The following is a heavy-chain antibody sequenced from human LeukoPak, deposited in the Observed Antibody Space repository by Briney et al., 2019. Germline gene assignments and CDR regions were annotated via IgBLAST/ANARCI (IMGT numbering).Heavy chain of an antibody. Sequence: GGSLRLSCAASGFTFSSFGMHWVRQAPGKGLEWVAGISNDGSNNYYADSVKGRFTISRDNSKNTLYLQMNSLRAEDTAVYYCAKWGSDYGLDWFDPWGQGTLVTVSS. D-gene: IGHD4-17*01. CDR3: AKWGSDYGLDWFDP. J-gene: IGHJ5*02. CDR1: GFTFSSFG. CDR2: ISNDGSNN. V-gene: IGHV3-30*18.